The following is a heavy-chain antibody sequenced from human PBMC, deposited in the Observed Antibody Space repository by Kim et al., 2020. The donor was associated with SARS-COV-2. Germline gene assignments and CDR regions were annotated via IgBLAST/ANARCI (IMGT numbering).Heavy chain of an antibody. Sequence: SETLSLTCAVYGVSFSDYNWSWIRQPPGKGLEWIGEINHSGSTNVSPSLKSRITISVDTSKSQFSLRLKSMTATDTAVYYCARGRAGVVPAPVLGLGPFYDYYAMDVWGRGTPVAVSS. CDR3: ARGRAGVVPAPVLGLGPFYDYYAMDV. D-gene: IGHD2-2*01. V-gene: IGHV4-34*01. CDR2: INHSGST. CDR1: GVSFSDYN. J-gene: IGHJ6*02.